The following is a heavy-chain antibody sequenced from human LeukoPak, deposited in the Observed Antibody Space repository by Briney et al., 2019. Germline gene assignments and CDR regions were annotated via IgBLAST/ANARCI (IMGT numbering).Heavy chain of an antibody. CDR1: GFTFSSYT. CDR3: GRDFLGESGAGGP. Sequence: GGSLRLSCAASGFTFSSYTMTWVRQAAGRGLEWASSISPSGHSTWHADSVKGRFTISRDNAKNSVYLQMTNLRVDDTAVYYCGRDFLGESGAGGPWGQGILVTVSS. CDR2: ISPSGHST. J-gene: IGHJ5*02. D-gene: IGHD3-10*01. V-gene: IGHV3-21*01.